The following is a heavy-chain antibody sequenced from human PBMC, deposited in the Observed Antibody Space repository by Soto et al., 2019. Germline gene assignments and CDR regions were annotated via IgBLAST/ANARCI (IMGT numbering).Heavy chain of an antibody. J-gene: IGHJ5*02. CDR1: GFSLSTSGVG. CDR3: ARLRGYSYRNWFDP. V-gene: IGHV2-5*02. Sequence: QITLKESGPTLVKPTQTLTLTCTFSGFSLSTSGVGVGWIRQPPGKALEWLALIYWDDDKRYSPSLKSRLTITKDTSKNQVVLTMTTMDPVDTATYYCARLRGYSYRNWFDPWGQGTLVTVSS. D-gene: IGHD5-18*01. CDR2: IYWDDDK.